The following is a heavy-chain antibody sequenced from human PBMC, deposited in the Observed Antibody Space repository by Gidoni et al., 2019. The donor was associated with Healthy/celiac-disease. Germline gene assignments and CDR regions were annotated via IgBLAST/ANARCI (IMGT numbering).Heavy chain of an antibody. CDR3: VWIAAAEAGGYFQH. J-gene: IGHJ1*01. Sequence: EVQLVESVGGLVQPGRSLRLSFSASGFTFSRYAMHWVRQAPGKGLEYVSAISSNGGSTYYADSVKGRFTISRDNSKNTLYLQMSSLRAEDTAVYYCVWIAAAEAGGYFQHWGQGTLVTVSS. CDR2: ISSNGGST. D-gene: IGHD6-13*01. V-gene: IGHV3-64D*06. CDR1: GFTFSRYA.